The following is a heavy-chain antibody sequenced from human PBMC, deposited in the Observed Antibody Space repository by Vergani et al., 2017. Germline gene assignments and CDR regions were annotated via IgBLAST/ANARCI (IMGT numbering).Heavy chain of an antibody. Sequence: QVQLVESGGGVVQPGRSLRLSCAASGFTFSSYGMHWVRQAPGKGLEWVAVIWYDGSNKYYADSVKGRFTISRDNSKNTLYLQMNSLRAEDTAVYYCAIDKVGAKDYWGQGTLVTVSS. D-gene: IGHD1-26*01. V-gene: IGHV3-33*01. CDR2: IWYDGSNK. CDR3: AIDKVGAKDY. J-gene: IGHJ4*02. CDR1: GFTFSSYG.